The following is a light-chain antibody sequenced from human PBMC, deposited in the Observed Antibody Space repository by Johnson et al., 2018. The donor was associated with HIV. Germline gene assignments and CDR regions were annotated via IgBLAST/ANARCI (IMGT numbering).Light chain of an antibody. CDR2: ENN. Sequence: QSILTQPPSVSAAPGQKVTISCSGSSSNIGNNYVSWYQQLPGTAPKLLIYENNKRPSGIPDRFSGSKSGPSATLGIPGLPTGDEADDYCGTWDSSLIAGCYVFGTGTKVTVL. CDR1: SSNIGNNY. V-gene: IGLV1-51*02. J-gene: IGLJ1*01. CDR3: GTWDSSLIAGCYV.